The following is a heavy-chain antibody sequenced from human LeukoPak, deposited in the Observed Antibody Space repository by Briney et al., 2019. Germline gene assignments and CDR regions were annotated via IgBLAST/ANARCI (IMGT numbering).Heavy chain of an antibody. CDR3: ASDAGYTSSWYLPNFDY. J-gene: IGHJ4*02. D-gene: IGHD6-13*01. V-gene: IGHV4-4*07. Sequence: PSETLSLTCTVSGGSISSYYWSWIRQPAGKGLEWIGRIHTSGNTNYNPSLTTRVTLSVDTSKNQFSLKLSSVTAADTAVYHCASDAGYTSSWYLPNFDYWGQGTLVTVSS. CDR1: GGSISSYY. CDR2: IHTSGNT.